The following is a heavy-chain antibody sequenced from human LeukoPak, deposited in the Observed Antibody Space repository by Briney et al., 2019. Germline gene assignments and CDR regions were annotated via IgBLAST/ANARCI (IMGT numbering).Heavy chain of an antibody. CDR3: AREGYQWLAYWFDP. CDR2: THYSGST. V-gene: IGHV4-39*07. J-gene: IGHJ5*02. D-gene: IGHD6-19*01. Sequence: SETLSLTCTVSGGSISSSSYYWGWIRKPPGKGLEWIGSTHYSGSTYYNPSLKSRVTISIDTSKNQFSLKLSSVTATDTAVYYCAREGYQWLAYWFDPWGQGILVTVSS. CDR1: GGSISSSSYY.